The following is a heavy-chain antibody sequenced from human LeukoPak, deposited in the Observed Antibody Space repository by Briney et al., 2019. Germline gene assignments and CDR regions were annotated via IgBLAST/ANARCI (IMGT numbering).Heavy chain of an antibody. D-gene: IGHD6-19*01. J-gene: IGHJ4*02. CDR1: GFTFSSYA. Sequence: PGGSLRLSCAASGFTFSSYAMSWVRQAPGKGLEWVAVISYDGSNKYYADSVKGRFTISRDNSKNTLYLQMNSLRAEDTAVYYCARGRPEQWLVPDYWGQGTLVTVSS. CDR3: ARGRPEQWLVPDY. V-gene: IGHV3-30-3*01. CDR2: ISYDGSNK.